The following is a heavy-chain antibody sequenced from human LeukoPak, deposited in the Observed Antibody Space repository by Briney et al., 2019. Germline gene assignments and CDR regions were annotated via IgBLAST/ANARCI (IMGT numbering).Heavy chain of an antibody. J-gene: IGHJ4*02. CDR1: GYTFTSYY. CDR3: ASMGIAVAGTDY. Sequence: ASVKVSCKASGYTFTSYYMHWVRQAPGQGLEWMGIINPSGGSTSYAQKFQGRVTMTRNTSISTAYMELSSLRSEDTAVYYCASMGIAVAGTDYWGQGTLVTVSS. D-gene: IGHD6-19*01. CDR2: INPSGGST. V-gene: IGHV1-46*01.